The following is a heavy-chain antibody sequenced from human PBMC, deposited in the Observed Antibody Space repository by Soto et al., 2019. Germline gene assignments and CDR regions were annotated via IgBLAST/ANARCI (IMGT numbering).Heavy chain of an antibody. V-gene: IGHV1-69*06. Sequence: QVQLVQSGAEMREPGSSVKVSCKASGGTFSSSAINWLRQAPGQGPEWMGGIIPTFGTANSIEKFRGRVTITADTSTSTAYMEVSSLTTEYTAMYFCVRSETAGHRGFDIWGQGTMVTVSS. CDR1: GGTFSSSA. J-gene: IGHJ3*02. D-gene: IGHD6-19*01. CDR3: VRSETAGHRGFDI. CDR2: IIPTFGTA.